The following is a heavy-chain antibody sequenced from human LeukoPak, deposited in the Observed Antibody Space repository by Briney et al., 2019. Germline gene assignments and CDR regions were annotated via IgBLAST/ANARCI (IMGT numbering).Heavy chain of an antibody. J-gene: IGHJ5*02. CDR3: ARYSDNWFDP. Sequence: SETLSLTCTVSGGSISSYYWSWIRQPPGKGLEWIGYIYYSGSTNYNPSLKSRVTISVDTSKNQFSLKLSSVAAADTAVYYCARYSDNWFDPWGQGTLVTVSS. CDR1: GGSISSYY. CDR2: IYYSGST. V-gene: IGHV4-59*01. D-gene: IGHD6-13*01.